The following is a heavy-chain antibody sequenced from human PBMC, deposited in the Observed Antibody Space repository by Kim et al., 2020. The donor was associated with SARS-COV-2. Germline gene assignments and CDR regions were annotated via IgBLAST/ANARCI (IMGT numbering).Heavy chain of an antibody. CDR1: GFTFSSYS. J-gene: IGHJ1*01. Sequence: GGSLRLSCAASGFTFSSYSMNWVRQAPGKGLEWVSSISSSSSYIYYADSVKGRFTISRDNAKNSLYLQMNSLRAEDTAVYYCATRYCSSTSCFEYFQHWGQGTLVTVSS. CDR2: ISSSSSYI. CDR3: ATRYCSSTSCFEYFQH. V-gene: IGHV3-21*01. D-gene: IGHD2-2*01.